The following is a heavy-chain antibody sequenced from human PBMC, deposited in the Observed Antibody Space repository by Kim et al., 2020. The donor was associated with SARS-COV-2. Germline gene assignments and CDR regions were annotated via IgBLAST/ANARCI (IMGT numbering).Heavy chain of an antibody. J-gene: IGHJ4*02. D-gene: IGHD1-26*01. CDR2: INSDGSST. Sequence: GGSLRLSCAASGFTFSSYWMHWVRQAPGKGLVWVSRINSDGSSTSYADSVKGRFTISRDNAKNTLYLQMNSLRAEDTAVYYCARRIVGAHYFDYWGQGTLVTVSS. CDR3: ARRIVGAHYFDY. CDR1: GFTFSSYW. V-gene: IGHV3-74*01.